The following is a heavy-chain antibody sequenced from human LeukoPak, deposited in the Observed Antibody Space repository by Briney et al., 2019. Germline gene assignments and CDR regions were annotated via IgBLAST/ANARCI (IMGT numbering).Heavy chain of an antibody. D-gene: IGHD1-1*01. V-gene: IGHV1-8*03. CDR2: MNPNSGNT. CDR3: ARDDLDQNLDY. CDR1: GYTFTSYD. J-gene: IGHJ4*02. Sequence: ASVKVSCKASGYTFTSYDINWVRQATGQGLEWMGWMNPNSGNTGYAQKFQGRVTITRDTSASTAYMELSSLRSEDTAVYYCARDDLDQNLDYWGQGTLVTVSS.